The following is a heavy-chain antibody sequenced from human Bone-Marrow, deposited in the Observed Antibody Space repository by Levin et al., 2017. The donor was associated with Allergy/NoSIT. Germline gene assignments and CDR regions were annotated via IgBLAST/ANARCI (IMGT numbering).Heavy chain of an antibody. CDR1: GFTFRNHG. CDR2: VSSDGTTT. J-gene: IGHJ4*02. V-gene: IGHV3-30*18. Sequence: SGGSLRLSCEASGFTFRNHGMHWVRQAPGKGLEWVAVVSSDGTTTYYADSVKGRFTISRDNSKNTLYLQVNSLRTDDTALYYCAKEGDGSAYLSFDYWGQGTLVAVSS. CDR3: AKEGDGSAYLSFDY. D-gene: IGHD3-10*01.